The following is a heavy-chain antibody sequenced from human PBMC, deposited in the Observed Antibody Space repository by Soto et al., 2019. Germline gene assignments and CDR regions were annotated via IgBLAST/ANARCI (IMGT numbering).Heavy chain of an antibody. Sequence: SETLSLTRTVSGGSISSYYWSWIRQPPGKGLEWIGYIYYSGSTNYNPSLKSRVTISVDTSKNQFSLKLSSVTAADTAVYYCARDQNYGMDIWGQGTTVTVSS. CDR2: IYYSGST. J-gene: IGHJ6*02. V-gene: IGHV4-59*01. CDR3: ARDQNYGMDI. CDR1: GGSISSYY.